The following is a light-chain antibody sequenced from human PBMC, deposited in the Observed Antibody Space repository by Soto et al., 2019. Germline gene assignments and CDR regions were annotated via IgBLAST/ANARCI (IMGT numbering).Light chain of an antibody. CDR3: HQRHSWPRT. V-gene: IGKV3D-20*02. J-gene: IGKJ2*01. Sequence: EIVLTQSPGTLSLSPGERATLSCRASQTVSSSYLAWYRQKPGQAPRLLIYGASTRATGIPGRFSGSASGTDFTLTISRLEPEDFAIYYCHQRHSWPRTFGQGTTLEMK. CDR2: GAS. CDR1: QTVSSSY.